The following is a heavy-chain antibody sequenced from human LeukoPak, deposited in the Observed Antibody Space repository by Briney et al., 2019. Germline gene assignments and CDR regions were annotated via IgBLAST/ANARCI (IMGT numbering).Heavy chain of an antibody. D-gene: IGHD3-16*02. CDR3: ARDTSVYDYVWGSYRPDPFDY. CDR1: GFTFSSYW. V-gene: IGHV3-7*01. CDR2: IKQDGSEK. J-gene: IGHJ4*02. Sequence: GGSLRLSCAASGFTFSSYWMSWVRQAPGKGLEWVANIKQDGSEKYYVDSVKGRFTISRDNAKNSLYLQMNSLRAEDTAVCYCARDTSVYDYVWGSYRPDPFDYWGQGTLVTVSS.